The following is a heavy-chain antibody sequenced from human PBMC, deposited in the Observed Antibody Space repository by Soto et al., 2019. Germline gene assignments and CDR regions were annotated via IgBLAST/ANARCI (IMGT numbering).Heavy chain of an antibody. D-gene: IGHD2-21*02. V-gene: IGHV4-59*01. J-gene: IGHJ4*02. CDR1: GGSISSYY. CDR3: AECGGDCYGYPSFDC. Sequence: SETLSLTCTVSGGSISSYYWSWIRQPPGKGLEWIGYIYYSGSTNYNPSLKSRVTISVDTSKNQFSLKLSSVTAAGTAVYYCAECGGDCYGYPSFDCWGQGTLVTVSS. CDR2: IYYSGST.